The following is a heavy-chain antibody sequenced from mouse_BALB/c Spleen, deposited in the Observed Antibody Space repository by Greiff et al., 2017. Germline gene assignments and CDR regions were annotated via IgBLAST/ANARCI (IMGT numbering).Heavy chain of an antibody. CDR3: ASWFAY. CDR1: GYTFSSYW. Sequence: VQLQESGAELMKPGASVQISCKATGYTFSSYWIEWVKQRPGHGLEWIGEILPGSGSTNYNEKFKGKATFTADTSSNTAYMQLSSLTSEDSAVYYCASWFAYWGQGTLVTVSA. CDR2: ILPGSGST. V-gene: IGHV1-9*01. J-gene: IGHJ3*01.